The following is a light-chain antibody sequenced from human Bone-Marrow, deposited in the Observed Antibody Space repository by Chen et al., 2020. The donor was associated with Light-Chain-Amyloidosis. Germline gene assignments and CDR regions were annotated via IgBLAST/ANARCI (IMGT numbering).Light chain of an antibody. Sequence: QSALTQPASVSGSPGQAITISCTGTSSDVGTYKYVSWFQHYPGNAPKLLIYEVSNRPSGVRTRFAGSKSGNTASLSISGLRAEDEADDYCTSYTHSYTWVFGGGTKVTV. V-gene: IGLV2-14*01. CDR1: SSDVGTYKY. CDR2: EVS. CDR3: TSYTHSYTWV. J-gene: IGLJ3*02.